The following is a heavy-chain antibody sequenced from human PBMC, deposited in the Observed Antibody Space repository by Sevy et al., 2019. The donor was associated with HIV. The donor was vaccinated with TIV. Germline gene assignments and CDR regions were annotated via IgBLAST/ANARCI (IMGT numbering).Heavy chain of an antibody. Sequence: GGSLRLSCAASGFTFSNAWMNWVRQAPGKGLEWVGRIKSKTDGGTTDYAAPVKGIFTISRDDSKNTLYLQMNSLKTEDTAVDYCTTGRYYYDSSGYYQPLGMDVWGQGTTVTVSS. J-gene: IGHJ6*02. CDR2: IKSKTDGGTT. D-gene: IGHD3-22*01. CDR1: GFTFSNAW. V-gene: IGHV3-15*07. CDR3: TTGRYYYDSSGYYQPLGMDV.